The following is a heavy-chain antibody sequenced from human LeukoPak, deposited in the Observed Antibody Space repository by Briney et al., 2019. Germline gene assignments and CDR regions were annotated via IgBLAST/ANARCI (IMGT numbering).Heavy chain of an antibody. CDR1: GFTFSTYA. J-gene: IGHJ6*03. V-gene: IGHV3-9*01. Sequence: GGSLRLSCAASGFTFSTYAMSWVRQAPGKGLEWVSGISWSSGSIGYADSVKGRFTISRDNAKNSLYLQMNSLRAEDTALYYCATNLRYCSSTSCYTADYYYYMDVWGKGTTVTVSS. CDR2: ISWSSGSI. D-gene: IGHD2-2*01. CDR3: ATNLRYCSSTSCYTADYYYYMDV.